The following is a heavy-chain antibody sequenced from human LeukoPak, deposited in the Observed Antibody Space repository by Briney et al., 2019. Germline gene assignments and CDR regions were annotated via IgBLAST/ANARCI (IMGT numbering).Heavy chain of an antibody. D-gene: IGHD2-15*01. J-gene: IGHJ4*02. Sequence: GGSLRLSCAASGFTFSTCAMSWVRQAPGKGLEWVSAISGSGGTTYYTDCVKGRFTISRDNSKNTLYLQMNSLRAEDTAVYYCAKIASGRVDIDYWGQGTLVTVSS. CDR1: GFTFSTCA. CDR2: ISGSGGTT. V-gene: IGHV3-23*01. CDR3: AKIASGRVDIDY.